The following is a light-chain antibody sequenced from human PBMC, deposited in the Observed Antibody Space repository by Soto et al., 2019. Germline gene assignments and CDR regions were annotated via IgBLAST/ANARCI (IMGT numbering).Light chain of an antibody. CDR1: QSISSY. CDR2: AAS. J-gene: IGKJ3*01. CDR3: QQSYSTLGFT. V-gene: IGKV1-39*01. Sequence: DIQMTQSPSSLSASVGDRVTITCRASQSISSYLNWYQQKPGKAPKLLIYAASSLQSGVPSRFSGSGSGTDFTLTISSLQPEDFATYYCQQSYSTLGFTFGPGTKVDIE.